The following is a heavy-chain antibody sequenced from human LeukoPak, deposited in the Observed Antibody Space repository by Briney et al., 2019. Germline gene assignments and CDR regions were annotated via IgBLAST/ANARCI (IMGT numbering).Heavy chain of an antibody. CDR2: IIPSFGTA. D-gene: IGHD5-24*01. J-gene: IGHJ4*02. V-gene: IGHV1-69*05. CDR3: ASLSEDGYNKYFDY. CDR1: GGTFSSYA. Sequence: ASVKVSCKASGGTFSSYAISWVRQAPGQGLEWMGGIIPSFGTANYAQKFQGRVTITTDESTSTAYMELSSLRSEDTAVYYCASLSEDGYNKYFDYWGQGTLVTVSS.